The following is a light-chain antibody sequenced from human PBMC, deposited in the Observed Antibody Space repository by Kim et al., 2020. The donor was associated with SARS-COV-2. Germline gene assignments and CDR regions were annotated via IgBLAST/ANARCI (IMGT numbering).Light chain of an antibody. Sequence: GKTVTISSPRSSGSIASNSVQWYQQRPGSAPTTVIYEDNQRPSGVPDRFSGSIDSSSNSASLTISGLKTEDEADYYCQSYDSSNVVFGGGTQLTVL. CDR1: SGSIASNS. CDR3: QSYDSSNVV. J-gene: IGLJ2*01. V-gene: IGLV6-57*03. CDR2: EDN.